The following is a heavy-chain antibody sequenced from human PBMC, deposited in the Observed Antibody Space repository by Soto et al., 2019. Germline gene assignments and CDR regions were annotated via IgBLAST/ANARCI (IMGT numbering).Heavy chain of an antibody. J-gene: IGHJ4*02. CDR1: SRSISTFY. CDR2: VYYSGRT. CDR3: AGRRYSYGYSGDY. D-gene: IGHD5-18*01. V-gene: IGHV4-59*03. Sequence: QVQLQESGPGLVKPSETLSLTCAVSSRSISTFYWSWIRQPPGKGLEWIGYVYYSGRTIYNPSLRSRVTISLDTSKTQFSLNLTSGTAADTAVYYCAGRRYSYGYSGDYWGQGTLVTVSP.